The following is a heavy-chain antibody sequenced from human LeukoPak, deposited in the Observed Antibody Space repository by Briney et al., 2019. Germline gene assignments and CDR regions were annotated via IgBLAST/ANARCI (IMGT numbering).Heavy chain of an antibody. Sequence: KPGGSLRLSCAASGFTFSSYSMNWVRQAPGKGLEWVSSISSSSSYIYYADSVKGRFTISRDNAKNSLYLQMNSLRAEDTAVYYCARDLADYYSSGWYFVLGFDYWGQGTLVTVSS. J-gene: IGHJ4*02. CDR2: ISSSSSYI. CDR3: ARDLADYYSSGWYFVLGFDY. CDR1: GFTFSSYS. V-gene: IGHV3-21*01. D-gene: IGHD6-19*01.